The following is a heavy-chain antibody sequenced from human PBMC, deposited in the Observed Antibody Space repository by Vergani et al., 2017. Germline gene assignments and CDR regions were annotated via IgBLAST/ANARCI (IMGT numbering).Heavy chain of an antibody. V-gene: IGHV1-46*01. CDR2: INPSGGST. D-gene: IGHD6-13*01. J-gene: IGHJ5*02. CDR1: GYTFTSYY. Sequence: QVQLVQSGAEVKKPGASVKVSCKASGYTFTSYYMHWVRQAPGQGLEWMGIINPSGGSTNYAQKFQGRVTITADKSTSTAYMELSSLRSEDTAVYYCASGNSSSWYWWFDPWGQGTLVTVSS. CDR3: ASGNSSSWYWWFDP.